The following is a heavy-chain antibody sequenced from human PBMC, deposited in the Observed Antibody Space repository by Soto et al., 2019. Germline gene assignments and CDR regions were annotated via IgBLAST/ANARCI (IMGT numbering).Heavy chain of an antibody. J-gene: IGHJ4*02. Sequence: QVQLQESGPGLVKPSQTLSLTCTVSGGSISSGGYYWSWIRQHPGKGLAWIGYIYYSGSTYYNPSLKRRVTISVDTSKNQVALKLSSVTAADTAVYYCARARGYSGYDSYYFDYWGQGTLVTVAS. V-gene: IGHV4-31*03. CDR3: ARARGYSGYDSYYFDY. CDR2: IYYSGST. D-gene: IGHD5-12*01. CDR1: GGSISSGGYY.